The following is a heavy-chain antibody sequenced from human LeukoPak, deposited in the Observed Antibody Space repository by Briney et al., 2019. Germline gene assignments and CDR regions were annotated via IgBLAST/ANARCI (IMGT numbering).Heavy chain of an antibody. CDR2: ISGSGGST. CDR1: GFTFSSYA. V-gene: IGHV3-23*01. Sequence: GGSLRLSCAASGFTFSSYAVSWVRQAPGKGLEWVSAISGSGGSTYYADSVKGRFTISRDNSKHTLYLQMNSLKAEDMAVYYCASRAIVGATDSFDYWGQGTLVTVSS. J-gene: IGHJ4*02. D-gene: IGHD1-26*01. CDR3: ASRAIVGATDSFDY.